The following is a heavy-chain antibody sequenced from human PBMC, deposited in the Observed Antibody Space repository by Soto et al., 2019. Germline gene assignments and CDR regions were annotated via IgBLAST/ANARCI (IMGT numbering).Heavy chain of an antibody. D-gene: IGHD4-4*01. V-gene: IGHV1-69*12. CDR2: IMPIFRTP. CDR1: GGTFSNSA. CDR3: ARDNDRLQLGGNYYYIMDV. J-gene: IGHJ6*02. Sequence: QVQLVQSGAEVKKPGSSVKLSCKASGGTFSNSAISWVRQAPGQGLEWMGGIMPIFRTPDYAQKFQGRVTITADESTSTAYMELSGLRADDTAVYYCARDNDRLQLGGNYYYIMDVWGQGTKVTGSS.